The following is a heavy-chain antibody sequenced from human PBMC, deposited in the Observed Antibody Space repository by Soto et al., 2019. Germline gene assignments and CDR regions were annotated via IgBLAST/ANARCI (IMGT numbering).Heavy chain of an antibody. Sequence: QVQLQESGPSLVKPSGTLSLTCVITNTSISSSNWWSWVRQAPGKGLEWIGEIYHTGRTNYAPSLKSRVTMSIDKSNNRFSLRLTSLTAADTAVYYCVGDEAHYDILTGSSLGRAFDIWGQGTMVTVSS. D-gene: IGHD3-9*01. CDR3: VGDEAHYDILTGSSLGRAFDI. V-gene: IGHV4-4*02. J-gene: IGHJ3*02. CDR1: NTSISSSNW. CDR2: IYHTGRT.